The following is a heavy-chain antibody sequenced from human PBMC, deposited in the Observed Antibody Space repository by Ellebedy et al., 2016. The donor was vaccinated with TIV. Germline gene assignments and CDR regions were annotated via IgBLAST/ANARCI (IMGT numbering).Heavy chain of an antibody. CDR2: IYYTGSV. V-gene: IGHV4-39*01. J-gene: IGHJ3*02. Sequence: SETLSLXCTVSGGSTNNYYWGWIRQPPGKGLEWIGSIYYTGSVFYQPSLTSRLTISVDNEMNQFSLRLNSMTATDTAVYYCARHFSTANDAFDIWGQGTLVTVSP. CDR1: GGSTNNYY. D-gene: IGHD2-2*01. CDR3: ARHFSTANDAFDI.